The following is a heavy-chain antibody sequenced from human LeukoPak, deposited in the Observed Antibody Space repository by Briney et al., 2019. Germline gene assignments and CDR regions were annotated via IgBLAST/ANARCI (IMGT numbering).Heavy chain of an antibody. V-gene: IGHV1-69*13. CDR3: ARDAGYYDRMYYGMDV. CDR2: IIPIFGTA. Sequence: ASVKVSCKASGGTFSSYAISWVRQAPGQGLEWMGGIIPIFGTANYAQKFQGRVTITADESTSTAYMELSSLRSEDTAVYYCARDAGYYDRMYYGMDVWGQGTTVTVSS. D-gene: IGHD3-22*01. J-gene: IGHJ6*02. CDR1: GGTFSSYA.